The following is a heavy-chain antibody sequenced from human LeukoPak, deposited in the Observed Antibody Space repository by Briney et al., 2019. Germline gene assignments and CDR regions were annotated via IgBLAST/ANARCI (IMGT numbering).Heavy chain of an antibody. V-gene: IGHV3-30-3*02. J-gene: IGHJ4*02. CDR2: ISHDGSNK. D-gene: IGHD3-10*01. Sequence: GGSLRLSCAASGFTFSSYAMHWVRQAPGKGLEWVAVISHDGSNKYYADSVKGRFTISRDNSKNTLYLQMNSLRAEDTAVYYCANSGPYGSGSYQGYWGQGTLVTVSS. CDR3: ANSGPYGSGSYQGY. CDR1: GFTFSSYA.